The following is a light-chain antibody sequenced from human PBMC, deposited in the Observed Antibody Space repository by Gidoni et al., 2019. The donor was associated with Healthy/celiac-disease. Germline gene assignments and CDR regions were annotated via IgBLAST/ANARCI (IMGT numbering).Light chain of an antibody. CDR3: AAWDDSLSGPDV. Sequence: QPVLTQPPSASGTHGQRVTISCSGSRSNIGSNYVYWYQQLPGTAPKLLISRNNQRPSGVPDRFSGSKSGTSASLAISGLRSEDEADYYCAAWDDSLSGPDVFGTGTKVTVL. V-gene: IGLV1-47*01. CDR2: RNN. CDR1: RSNIGSNY. J-gene: IGLJ1*01.